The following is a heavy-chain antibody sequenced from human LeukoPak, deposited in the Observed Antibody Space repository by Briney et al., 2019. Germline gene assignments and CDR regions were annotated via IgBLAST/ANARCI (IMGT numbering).Heavy chain of an antibody. Sequence: GGSLRLSCAASGFTFSSYAMSWVRQAQGKGLEWVSAISGSGGSTYYADSVKGRFTISRDNSKNTLYLQMNSLRAEDTAVYYCAKDRKYSSSWYDWFDPWGQGTLDTVSS. D-gene: IGHD6-13*01. CDR1: GFTFSSYA. V-gene: IGHV3-23*01. CDR2: ISGSGGST. J-gene: IGHJ5*02. CDR3: AKDRKYSSSWYDWFDP.